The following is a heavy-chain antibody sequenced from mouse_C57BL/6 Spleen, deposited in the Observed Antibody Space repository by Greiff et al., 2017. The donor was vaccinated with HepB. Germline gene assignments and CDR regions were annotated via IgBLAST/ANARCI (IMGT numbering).Heavy chain of an antibody. J-gene: IGHJ1*03. CDR3: ARTTTVVAWYFDV. Sequence: VKLQQSGPELVKPGASVKLSCKASGYTFTSYDINWVKQRPGQGLEWIGWIYPRDGSTKYNEKFKGKATLTVDTSSSTAYMELHSLTSEDSAVYLCARTTTVVAWYFDVWGTGTTVTVSS. CDR1: GYTFTSYD. D-gene: IGHD1-1*01. CDR2: IYPRDGST. V-gene: IGHV1-85*01.